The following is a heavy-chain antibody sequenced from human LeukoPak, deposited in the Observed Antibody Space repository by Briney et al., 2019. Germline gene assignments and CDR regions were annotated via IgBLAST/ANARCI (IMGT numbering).Heavy chain of an antibody. Sequence: SETLSLTCTVYGGSVSSGGYYWSWIRQPPGKGLEWIGYVYYTGSTNYNPSLKSRVTVSVATSKNQFSLKLYSVTAADTAVYYCARDQPSQGPDGYTGNWWGQGTLVTVSS. CDR1: GGSVSSGGYY. CDR2: VYYTGST. V-gene: IGHV4-61*08. D-gene: IGHD5-24*01. CDR3: ARDQPSQGPDGYTGNW. J-gene: IGHJ4*02.